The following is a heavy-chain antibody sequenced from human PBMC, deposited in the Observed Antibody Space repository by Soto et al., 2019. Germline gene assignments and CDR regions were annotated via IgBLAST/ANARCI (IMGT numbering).Heavy chain of an antibody. J-gene: IGHJ4*02. CDR2: IWYDGSNK. Sequence: PGGSLRLSCAASGFTFSSYGMHWVRQAPGKGLEWVAVIWYDGSNKYYADSVKGRFTISRDNSKNTLYLQMNSLRDEGTAVYYCARGQLWLLGEGVDYWGQGTLVTVSS. CDR3: ARGQLWLLGEGVDY. V-gene: IGHV3-33*01. CDR1: GFTFSSYG. D-gene: IGHD5-18*01.